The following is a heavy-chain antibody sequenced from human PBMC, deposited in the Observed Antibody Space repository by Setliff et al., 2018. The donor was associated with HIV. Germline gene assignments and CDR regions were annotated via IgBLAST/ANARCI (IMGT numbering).Heavy chain of an antibody. D-gene: IGHD5-18*01. J-gene: IGHJ5*02. Sequence: GGSLRLSCEASGISFSSYAMPWVRQAPGKGPEWVAAISHDAVKTYYADAVRGRFIISRDNSKNTVYLQMNNLRVDDTAVYYCVRIGHGYSFANGFDPWGQGTPVTVS. CDR2: ISHDAVKT. CDR3: VRIGHGYSFANGFDP. V-gene: IGHV3-30*04. CDR1: GISFSSYA.